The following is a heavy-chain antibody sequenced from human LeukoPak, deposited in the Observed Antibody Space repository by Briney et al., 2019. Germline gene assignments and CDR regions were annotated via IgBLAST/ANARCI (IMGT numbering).Heavy chain of an antibody. J-gene: IGHJ4*02. D-gene: IGHD4-23*01. CDR1: GFTVGNNQ. V-gene: IGHV3-66*01. CDR3: ARDRSTVVTLLDY. Sequence: GGSLRLSCAASGFTVGNNQMTWVRQASGKGLEWVSLVYSGGTTRYADSVKGRFTISRDNSKNTVYLQMNSLRAEDTAVYYCARDRSTVVTLLDYWGQGTLVTVPS. CDR2: VYSGGTT.